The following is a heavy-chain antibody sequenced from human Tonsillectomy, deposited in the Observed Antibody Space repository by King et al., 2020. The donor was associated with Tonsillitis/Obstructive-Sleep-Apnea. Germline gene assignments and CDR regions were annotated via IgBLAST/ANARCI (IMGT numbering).Heavy chain of an antibody. D-gene: IGHD2-2*01. J-gene: IGHJ5*02. CDR2: IYYSGST. V-gene: IGHV4-59*01. CDR1: GGSISSYY. CDR3: ASLHCSSNSCPWGPWFDP. Sequence: QLQESGPGLVKPSETLSLTCTVSGGSISSYYWSWIRQPPGKGLEWIGYIYYSGSTNYNPSLKSRVTILVDTSKNQFSLKLSSVTAADTAVYYCASLHCSSNSCPWGPWFDPWGQGTLVTVSS.